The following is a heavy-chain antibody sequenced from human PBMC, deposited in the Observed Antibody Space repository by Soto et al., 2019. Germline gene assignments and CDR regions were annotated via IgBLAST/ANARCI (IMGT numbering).Heavy chain of an antibody. CDR3: ARDQDDFWSGYYNYYYYGMDV. D-gene: IGHD3-3*01. CDR1: GFTFSSYG. Sequence: HPGGSLRLSCAASGFTFSSYGMHWVRQAPGKGLEWVAVIWYDGSNKYYADSVKGRFTISRDNSKNTLYLQMNSLRAEDTAVYYCARDQDDFWSGYYNYYYYGMDVWGQGTTVTVSS. J-gene: IGHJ6*02. CDR2: IWYDGSNK. V-gene: IGHV3-33*01.